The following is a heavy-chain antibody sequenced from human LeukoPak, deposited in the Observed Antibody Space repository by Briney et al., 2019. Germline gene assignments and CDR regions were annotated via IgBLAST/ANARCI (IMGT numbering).Heavy chain of an antibody. CDR2: ISSSSSYI. CDR3: AKRLSGPTGYYKTPDYHYMDV. Sequence: PGGSLRLSCAASGFTFSSHGMNWVRQAPGKGLEWVSSISSSSSYIYYADSVKGRFTISRDNSKNTLYLQMNSLRAEDTAVYYCAKRLSGPTGYYKTPDYHYMDVWGKGTTVTVSS. CDR1: GFTFSSHG. V-gene: IGHV3-21*04. D-gene: IGHD3-9*01. J-gene: IGHJ6*03.